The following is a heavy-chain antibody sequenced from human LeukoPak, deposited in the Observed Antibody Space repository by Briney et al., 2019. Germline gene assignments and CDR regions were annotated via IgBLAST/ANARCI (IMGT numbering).Heavy chain of an antibody. Sequence: GRSRRLSGAASGFTFSSYAMHWVRQAPGKGLEWVAVISYDGSNKYYADSVKGRFTISRDNSNNTLYLQMNSPRAEDTAVYYCARRLSALDYWGQGTLVTVSS. CDR3: ARRLSALDY. V-gene: IGHV3-30-3*01. CDR1: GFTFSSYA. J-gene: IGHJ4*02. CDR2: ISYDGSNK.